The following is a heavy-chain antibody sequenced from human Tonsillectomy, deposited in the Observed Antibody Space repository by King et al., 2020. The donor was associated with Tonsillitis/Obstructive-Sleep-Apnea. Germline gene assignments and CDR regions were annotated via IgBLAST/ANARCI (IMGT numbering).Heavy chain of an antibody. J-gene: IGHJ6*03. D-gene: IGHD2-2*01. CDR2: ISSSSSYI. V-gene: IGHV3-21*01. CDR3: AGDDRYPCSSTSCDEGYYYYMDV. Sequence: VQLVESGGGLVKPGGSLRLSCAASGFTFSSYSMNWVRQAPGKGLEWVSSISSSSSYIYYADSVKGRFTISRDNAKNSLYLQMNSRRAEDTAVYYCAGDDRYPCSSTSCDEGYYYYMDVWGKGTTVTVSS. CDR1: GFTFSSYS.